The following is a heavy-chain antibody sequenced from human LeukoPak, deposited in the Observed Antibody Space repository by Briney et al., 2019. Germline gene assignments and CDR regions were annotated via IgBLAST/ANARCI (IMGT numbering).Heavy chain of an antibody. J-gene: IGHJ4*02. CDR2: ISGGGGST. CDR3: TKAYGSGSYVHFDY. CDR1: GFTFSSYA. D-gene: IGHD3-10*01. V-gene: IGHV3-23*01. Sequence: PGGSLRLSCAASGFTFSSYAMSWVRQAPGKGLEWFSTISGGGGSTYYADSVKGRFTISRDNSKNTLYLQINSLRAADTAVYYCTKAYGSGSYVHFDYWGQGTLVTVSS.